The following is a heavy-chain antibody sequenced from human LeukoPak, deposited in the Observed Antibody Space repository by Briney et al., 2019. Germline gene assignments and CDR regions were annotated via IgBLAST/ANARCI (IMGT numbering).Heavy chain of an antibody. CDR2: IYPGDSDT. CDR1: GYTFTDYW. Sequence: GESLKISCQASGYTFTDYWIGWVRQRPGRGLEWMGIIYPGDSDTRYSPSFQGQVTISADKSISTAYLQWSSLKASGTAMYYCAGHGTGTTAGYYMDVWGKGTTVTVSS. J-gene: IGHJ6*03. CDR3: AGHGTGTTAGYYMDV. D-gene: IGHD1-7*01. V-gene: IGHV5-51*01.